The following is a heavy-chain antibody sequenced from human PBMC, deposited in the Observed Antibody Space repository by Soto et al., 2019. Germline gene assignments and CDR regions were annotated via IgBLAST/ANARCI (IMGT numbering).Heavy chain of an antibody. V-gene: IGHV2-5*02. Sequence: QITLKESGPTLVKPTQTLTLTCSFSGFSLTTIGMGVGWIRQPPGKSLEWLALIYWDDDKRYSSSLKSRLTITKDTSKKQVVLTMTNMDPVDTATYYCTHRSGMGGNSWLPGLWGQGILVTVSS. CDR2: IYWDDDK. CDR3: THRSGMGGNSWLPGL. CDR1: GFSLTTIGMG. J-gene: IGHJ4*02. D-gene: IGHD6-13*01.